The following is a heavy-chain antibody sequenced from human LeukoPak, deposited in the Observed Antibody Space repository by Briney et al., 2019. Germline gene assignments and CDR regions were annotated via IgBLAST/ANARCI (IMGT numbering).Heavy chain of an antibody. D-gene: IGHD3-10*01. V-gene: IGHV3-21*01. CDR1: GFTFSSYA. J-gene: IGHJ4*02. Sequence: GGSLRLSCAASGFTFSSYAMSWVRQAPGKGLEWVSSITRSTSYIYYADSVKGRFTISRDNAKSSLYLQMNSLRAEDTAVYYCASEGLSGSLYWGQGTLVTVSS. CDR3: ASEGLSGSLY. CDR2: ITRSTSYI.